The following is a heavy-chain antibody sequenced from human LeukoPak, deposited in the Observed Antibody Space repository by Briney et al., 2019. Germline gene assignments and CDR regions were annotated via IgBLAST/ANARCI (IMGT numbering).Heavy chain of an antibody. CDR2: ISSRGTII. CDR1: GFTFSSFE. V-gene: IGHV3-48*03. Sequence: GGSLRLSCAASGFTFSSFEMNWVRQAPGKGLEWISYISSRGTIIYYADSVKGRFTISRDNAKISLYLQMNSLRVEDTAVYYCVRDLGSYWPLDFWGQGTLVTVSS. CDR3: VRDLGSYWPLDF. J-gene: IGHJ4*02. D-gene: IGHD3-10*01.